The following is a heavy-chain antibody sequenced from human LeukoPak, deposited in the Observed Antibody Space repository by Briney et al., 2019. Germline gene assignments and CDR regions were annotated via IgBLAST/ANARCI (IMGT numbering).Heavy chain of an antibody. CDR3: ARDAGKDDYGDY. CDR1: GFTFSNYW. J-gene: IGHJ4*02. CDR2: INSDGSST. D-gene: IGHD5-24*01. V-gene: IGHV3-74*01. Sequence: GGSLRLSCAASGFTFSNYWMHWVRQAPGKGLVWVSRINSDGSSTNYADSVKGRFTISRDNAKNTLYLQMNSLRAEDTAVYYCARDAGKDDYGDYWGQGTLVTVSS.